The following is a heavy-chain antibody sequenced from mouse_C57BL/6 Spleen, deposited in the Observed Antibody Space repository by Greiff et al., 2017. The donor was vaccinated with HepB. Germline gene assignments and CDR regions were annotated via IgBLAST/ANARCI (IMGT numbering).Heavy chain of an antibody. CDR2: IHPNSGST. J-gene: IGHJ4*01. CDR3: ARRRGSSYDAMDY. CDR1: GYTFTSYW. V-gene: IGHV1-64*01. Sequence: QVQLQQPGAELVKPGASVKLSCKASGYTFTSYWMHWVKQRPGQGLEWIGMIHPNSGSTNYNEKFKSKATLTVDKSSSTAYMQLSSLTSEDSAVYYCARRRGSSYDAMDYWGQGTSVTVSS. D-gene: IGHD1-1*01.